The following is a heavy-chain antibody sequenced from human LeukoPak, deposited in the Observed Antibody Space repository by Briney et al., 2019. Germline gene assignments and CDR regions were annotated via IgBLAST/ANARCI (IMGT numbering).Heavy chain of an antibody. D-gene: IGHD5-18*01. CDR3: ARDLGYSYGQTTYYYYYYMDV. V-gene: IGHV4-61*02. Sequence: SKTLSLTCTVSGGSISSGSYYWSWIRQPAGEGLEWIGRIYTSGSTNYNPSLKSRVTISVDTSKNQFSLKLSSVTAADTAVYYCARDLGYSYGQTTYYYYYYMDVWGKGTTVTVSS. J-gene: IGHJ6*03. CDR2: IYTSGST. CDR1: GGSISSGSYY.